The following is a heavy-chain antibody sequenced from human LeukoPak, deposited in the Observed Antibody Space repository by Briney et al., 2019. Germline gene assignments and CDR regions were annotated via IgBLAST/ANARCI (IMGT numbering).Heavy chain of an antibody. CDR3: ARSPSTYYYYYMDV. CDR1: GGSIGSYY. J-gene: IGHJ6*03. D-gene: IGHD2/OR15-2a*01. V-gene: IGHV4-4*07. CDR2: VYNSGST. Sequence: SETLSLTCTVSGGSIGSYYWSWIRQPAGKGLEWIGRVYNSGSTNYNPSLKSRVTMSVDTSKNQFSLRLNSVTAADTAVCFCARSPSTYYYYYMDVWGKGTTVTVSS.